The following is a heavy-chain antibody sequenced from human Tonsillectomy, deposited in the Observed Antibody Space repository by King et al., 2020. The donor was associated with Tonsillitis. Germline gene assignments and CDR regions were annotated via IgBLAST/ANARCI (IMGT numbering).Heavy chain of an antibody. CDR2: IFYSGIT. CDR1: GGSISSGGYF. CDR3: AGDLGGLLDS. J-gene: IGHJ4*02. V-gene: IGHV4-31*03. D-gene: IGHD3-16*01. Sequence: QLQESGPGLVKPSQTLSLTCTVSGGSISSGGYFWTWIRQHPGKDLEWIGYIFYSGITYYNPSLKSRVTISVDTSKNQFSLQLSSVTAADTAVYYCAGDLGGLLDSWGQGTLVTVSS.